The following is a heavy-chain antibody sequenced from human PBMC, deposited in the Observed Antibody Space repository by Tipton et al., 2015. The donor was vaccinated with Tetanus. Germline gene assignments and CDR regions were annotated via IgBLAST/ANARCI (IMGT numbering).Heavy chain of an antibody. V-gene: IGHV5-51*01. CDR3: AGAHCTDGVCNFDF. CDR1: GYIFNNYW. D-gene: IGHD2-8*01. Sequence: QLVQSGGEVKKPGESLRISCKGSGYIFNNYWTGWVRQKPGKGLEWMGIIYPGDSDTRYSPSFQGQVTISVDKSITTAYLQWRSLKASDTSMFYCAGAHCTDGVCNFDFWGQGALVTVAS. CDR2: IYPGDSDT. J-gene: IGHJ4*02.